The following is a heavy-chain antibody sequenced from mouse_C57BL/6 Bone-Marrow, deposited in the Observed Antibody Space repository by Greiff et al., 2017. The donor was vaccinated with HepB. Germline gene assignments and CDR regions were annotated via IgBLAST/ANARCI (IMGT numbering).Heavy chain of an antibody. CDR1: GYTFTDYY. V-gene: IGHV1-26*01. CDR2: INPNNGGT. Sequence: EVQLQQSGPELVKPGASVKISCKASGYTFTDYYMNWVKQSHGKSLEWIGDINPNNGGTSYNQKFKGKATLTVDKSSSTAYMELRSLTSEDSAVYYCAKEGIDYDSDYAMDYWGQGTSVTVSS. CDR3: AKEGIDYDSDYAMDY. J-gene: IGHJ4*01. D-gene: IGHD2-4*01.